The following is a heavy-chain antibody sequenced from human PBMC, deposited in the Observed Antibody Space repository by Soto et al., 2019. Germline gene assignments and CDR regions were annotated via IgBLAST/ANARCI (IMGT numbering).Heavy chain of an antibody. J-gene: IGHJ5*02. Sequence: GASVKVSCKASGYTFTSYGISWVRQAPGQGLEWMGWINVYNGNTNYAQKLQGRVTMTTDTSTSTAYMELRSLRSDDTAVYYCARVKTSGYHNWFDPWGQGTLVTVSS. CDR2: INVYNGNT. D-gene: IGHD3-22*01. CDR1: GYTFTSYG. V-gene: IGHV1-18*01. CDR3: ARVKTSGYHNWFDP.